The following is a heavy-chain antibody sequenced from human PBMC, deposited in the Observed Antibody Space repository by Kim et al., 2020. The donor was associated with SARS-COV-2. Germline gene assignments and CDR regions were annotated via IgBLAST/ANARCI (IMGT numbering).Heavy chain of an antibody. CDR1: DGSFSDYF. V-gene: IGHV4-34*01. CDR2: IHHSGNT. CDR3: ARTYYGFDY. J-gene: IGHJ4*02. D-gene: IGHD3-22*01. Sequence: SETLSLTCAVYDGSFSDYFWSWIRQPPGEGLEWIAEIHHSGNTNYNPSLKSRVTISVDTSKKQISLNVFSVTAADTAVYYCARTYYGFDYWGQGTLVTVSS.